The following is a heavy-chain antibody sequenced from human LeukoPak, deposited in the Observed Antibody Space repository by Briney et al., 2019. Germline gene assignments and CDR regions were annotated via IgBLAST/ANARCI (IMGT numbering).Heavy chain of an antibody. CDR2: IYHLGST. CDR1: GYSISSSYY. V-gene: IGHV4-38-2*02. D-gene: IGHD5-12*01. Sequence: PSETLSLTCTVSGYSISSSYYWGWIRQSPRKGLEWIGSIYHLGSTYYNPSLKSRVTISIDTSKSQFSLRLNSVTAADTALYYCARGRGYDPVVFYFDYWGQGNLVTVSS. J-gene: IGHJ4*02. CDR3: ARGRGYDPVVFYFDY.